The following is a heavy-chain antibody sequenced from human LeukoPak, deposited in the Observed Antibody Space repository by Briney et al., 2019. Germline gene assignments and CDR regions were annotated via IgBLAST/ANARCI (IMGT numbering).Heavy chain of an antibody. J-gene: IGHJ5*02. Sequence: SETLSLTRAVSGYSISSGYYWGWIRQPPGKGLEWIGSIYHSGSTYYNPSLKSRVTISVDTSKNQFSLKLSSVTAADTAVYYCAPAAITLGWFDPWGQGTLVTVSS. CDR2: IYHSGST. D-gene: IGHD2-2*02. V-gene: IGHV4-38-2*01. CDR3: APAAITLGWFDP. CDR1: GYSISSGYY.